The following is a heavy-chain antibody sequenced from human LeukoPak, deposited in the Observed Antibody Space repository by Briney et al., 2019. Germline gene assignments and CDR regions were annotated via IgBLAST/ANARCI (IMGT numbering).Heavy chain of an antibody. Sequence: GGSLRLSCAAAGFTFDDYGMSWVRQAPGKGLEWVSGINWNGGSTGYADSVKGRFTISRDNAKNSLYLQMNSLRAEDTALYHCARGDPYQLPYYFDYWGQGTLVTVSS. D-gene: IGHD2-2*01. CDR1: GFTFDDYG. J-gene: IGHJ4*02. CDR3: ARGDPYQLPYYFDY. V-gene: IGHV3-20*01. CDR2: INWNGGST.